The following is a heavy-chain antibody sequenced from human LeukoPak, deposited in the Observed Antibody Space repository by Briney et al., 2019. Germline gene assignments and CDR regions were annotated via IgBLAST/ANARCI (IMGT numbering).Heavy chain of an antibody. Sequence: ASVKVSCKASGYTFTSYDINWVRQATGQGLEWMGWMNPNSGNTGYAEKFQGRVTITRNTSINTAYMELSSLRSEDTAVYYCARDLRSDWNYYYYVRHVWGQGPTVTVS. CDR2: MNPNSGNT. D-gene: IGHD6-19*01. J-gene: IGHJ6*02. V-gene: IGHV1-8*02. CDR3: ARDLRSDWNYYYYVRHV. CDR1: GYTFTSYD.